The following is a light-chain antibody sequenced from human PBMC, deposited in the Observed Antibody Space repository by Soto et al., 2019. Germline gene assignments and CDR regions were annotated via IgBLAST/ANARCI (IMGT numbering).Light chain of an antibody. Sequence: EIVLTQSPGTLSLSPGERATLSCRASKSVSSSYLAWYHQKPGQAPRLLIFGASSRATGISDRFSGSGSGTDFTLTISRLEPEDFAVYYCQQYGSSGTFGQGTKVDIK. J-gene: IGKJ1*01. V-gene: IGKV3-20*01. CDR3: QQYGSSGT. CDR2: GAS. CDR1: KSVSSSY.